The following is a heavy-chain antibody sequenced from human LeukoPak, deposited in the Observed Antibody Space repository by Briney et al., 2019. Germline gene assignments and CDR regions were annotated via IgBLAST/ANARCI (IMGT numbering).Heavy chain of an antibody. CDR2: ISYDGSKK. Sequence: GGSLRLSCAASAFTFSSYGMHWARQAPGKGLEWVAVISYDGSKKYYADSVMGRFTISRDDSKNTLYLQMNSLRAEDTAVYYCAKDKYCSGGSCYLFDYWGQGTLITVSS. D-gene: IGHD2-15*01. CDR3: AKDKYCSGGSCYLFDY. CDR1: AFTFSSYG. V-gene: IGHV3-30*18. J-gene: IGHJ4*02.